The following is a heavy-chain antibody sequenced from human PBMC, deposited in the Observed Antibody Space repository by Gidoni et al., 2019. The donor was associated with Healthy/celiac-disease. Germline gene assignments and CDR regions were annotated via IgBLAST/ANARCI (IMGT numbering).Heavy chain of an antibody. CDR3: ARGAVAHTLIDY. D-gene: IGHD6-19*01. CDR1: GGSISSYY. V-gene: IGHV4-59*01. J-gene: IGHJ4*02. Sequence: QVQLQESGPGLVKPSETLSLTCTVYGGSISSYYWNWIRQPPGKGLEWIGYMYYSGRTNYNPFLKSRVTISVDTSKNQFSLKLSSVTAADTAVYYCARGAVAHTLIDYWGQGTLVTVSS. CDR2: MYYSGRT.